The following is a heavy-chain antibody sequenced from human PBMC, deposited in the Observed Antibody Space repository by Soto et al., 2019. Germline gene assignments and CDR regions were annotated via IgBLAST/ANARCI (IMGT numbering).Heavy chain of an antibody. CDR3: ARDLLGFRAFDI. J-gene: IGHJ3*02. Sequence: GGSLRLSCAASGFTFSSYAMSWVRQAPGKGLVWVSGIKTDGSSTSYADSVKGRFTNSRDNAKNTLYLQMNSLRVEDTAVYYCARDLLGFRAFDIWGQGTMVTVSS. CDR1: GFTFSSYA. CDR2: IKTDGSST. V-gene: IGHV3-74*01. D-gene: IGHD3-10*01.